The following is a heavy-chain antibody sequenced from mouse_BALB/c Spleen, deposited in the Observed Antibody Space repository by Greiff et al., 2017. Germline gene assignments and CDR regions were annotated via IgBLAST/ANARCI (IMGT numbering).Heavy chain of an antibody. V-gene: IGHV3-2*02. CDR2: ISYSGST. CDR1: GYSITSDYA. J-gene: IGHJ4*01. Sequence: EVQLVESGPGLVKPSQSLSLTCTVTGYSITSDYAWNWIRQFPGNKLEWMGYISYSGSTSYNPSLKSRISITRDTSKNQFFLQLNSVTTEDTATYYCARDYRYDEDAMDYWGQGTSVTVSS. D-gene: IGHD2-14*01. CDR3: ARDYRYDEDAMDY.